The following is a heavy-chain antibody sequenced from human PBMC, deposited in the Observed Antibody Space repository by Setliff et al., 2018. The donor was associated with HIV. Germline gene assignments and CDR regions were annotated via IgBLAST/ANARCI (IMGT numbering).Heavy chain of an antibody. J-gene: IGHJ4*02. D-gene: IGHD3-16*02. Sequence: ETLSLTCTVSGGSISSHYWTWIRQAPGKGLEWVSGISHNGTDTHYADSLKGRFAVSRDNSNNTLFLQMHNLRADDTAVYYCAKRRVSNIGPGDYWGQGTLVTVSS. CDR3: AKRRVSNIGPGDY. CDR2: ISHNGTDT. CDR1: GGSISSHY. V-gene: IGHV3-23*05.